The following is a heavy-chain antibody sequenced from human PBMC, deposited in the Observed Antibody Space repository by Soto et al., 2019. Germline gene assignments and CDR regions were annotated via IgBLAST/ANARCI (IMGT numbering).Heavy chain of an antibody. Sequence: GTSVKVSCKASGYTFTSYAMHWVRQAPGQRLEWMGWINAGNGNTKYSQKFQGRVTITRDTSASTAYMELSSLRSEDTAVYYCAGDNGSGSYYDDYYYYYGMDVWGQGTTVTV. J-gene: IGHJ6*02. D-gene: IGHD3-10*01. V-gene: IGHV1-3*01. CDR1: GYTFTSYA. CDR3: AGDNGSGSYYDDYYYYYGMDV. CDR2: INAGNGNT.